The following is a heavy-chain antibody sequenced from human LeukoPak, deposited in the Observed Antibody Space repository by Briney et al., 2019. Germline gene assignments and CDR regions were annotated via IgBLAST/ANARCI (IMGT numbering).Heavy chain of an antibody. CDR1: GYTFTSYG. CDR2: ISAYNGNT. CDR3: ARGGSTVVVPAAMPFDY. D-gene: IGHD2-2*01. V-gene: IGHV1-18*01. Sequence: ASVKVSCKASGYTFTSYGISWVRQAPGQGLEWMGWISAYNGNTNYAQKLQGRVTITRDTSASTAYMELSSLRSEDTAVYYCARGGSTVVVPAAMPFDYWGQGTLVTVSP. J-gene: IGHJ4*02.